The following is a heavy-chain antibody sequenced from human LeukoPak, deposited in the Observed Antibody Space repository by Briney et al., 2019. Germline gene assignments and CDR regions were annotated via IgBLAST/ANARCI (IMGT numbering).Heavy chain of an antibody. V-gene: IGHV4-59*01. Sequence: PSETLSLTCTVSGGSISSYYWSWIRQPPGKGLEWIGYIYYSGSTNYNPSLKSRVTISVDTSKNQFSLKLSSVTAADTAVYYCARGGAGWYFDLWGRGTLVTVSS. J-gene: IGHJ2*01. CDR2: IYYSGST. D-gene: IGHD1-26*01. CDR1: GGSISSYY. CDR3: ARGGAGWYFDL.